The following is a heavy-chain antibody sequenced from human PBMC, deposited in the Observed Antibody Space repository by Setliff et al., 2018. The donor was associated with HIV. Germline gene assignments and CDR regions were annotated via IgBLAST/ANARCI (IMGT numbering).Heavy chain of an antibody. J-gene: IGHJ6*03. CDR2: IYPGDSDT. CDR1: GYSFTKFW. CDR3: ARQPGRAAMGRENYYYYYMDV. D-gene: IGHD2-2*01. V-gene: IGHV5-51*01. Sequence: GESLKISCQASGYSFTKFWIGWVRQMPGKGLEWMGLIYPGDSDTRYSPSFQGQVTISADTSISTAYLQWRSLKASDTAMYYCARQPGRAAMGRENYYYYYMDVWGKGTTVTVSS.